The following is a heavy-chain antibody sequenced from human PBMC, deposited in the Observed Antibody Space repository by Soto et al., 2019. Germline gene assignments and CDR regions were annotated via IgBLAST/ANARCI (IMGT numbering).Heavy chain of an antibody. CDR3: TRDGRYSGYPPPAF. V-gene: IGHV3-49*03. D-gene: IGHD5-12*01. Sequence: GGSLRLSCTASGFTFSDYTMSWFRQARGKGLEWVGFIRSKAYGGTREHAASVKGRFTISRDDSKSIAYLQMNSLKAEDTAVYHCTRDGRYSGYPPPAFWGQGTLVTVSS. CDR1: GFTFSDYT. J-gene: IGHJ4*02. CDR2: IRSKAYGGTR.